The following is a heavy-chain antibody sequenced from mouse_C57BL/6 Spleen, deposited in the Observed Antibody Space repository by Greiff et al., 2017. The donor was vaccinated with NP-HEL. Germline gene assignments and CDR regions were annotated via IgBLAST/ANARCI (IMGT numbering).Heavy chain of an antibody. CDR2: INPSSGYT. V-gene: IGHV1-4*01. D-gene: IGHD1-1*01. J-gene: IGHJ3*01. CDR1: GYTFTSYT. Sequence: VQLQQSGAELARPGASVKMSCKASGYTFTSYTMHWVKQRPGQGLEWIGYINPSSGYTKYNQKFKDKATLTADKSSSTAYMQLSRLTSEDSAVYYCAGYYYGSSPFAYWGQGTLVTVSA. CDR3: AGYYYGSSPFAY.